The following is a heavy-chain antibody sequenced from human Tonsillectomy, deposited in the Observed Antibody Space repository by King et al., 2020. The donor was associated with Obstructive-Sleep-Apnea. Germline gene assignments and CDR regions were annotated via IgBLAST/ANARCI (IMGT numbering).Heavy chain of an antibody. CDR1: EFTFRIFA. J-gene: IGHJ5*02. D-gene: IGHD6-13*01. Sequence: QLVQSGGGLVQPGGSLRLSCSASEFTFRIFAMHWVRQAPGKGLEYVSGTSSDGTSTYYAASVKGRFTISRDNSKNTLYLQMSSLRGDDTAVYYCVKDGTLSWYGWFDPWGQGTLVTVSS. CDR3: VKDGTLSWYGWFDP. V-gene: IGHV3-64D*06. CDR2: TSSDGTST.